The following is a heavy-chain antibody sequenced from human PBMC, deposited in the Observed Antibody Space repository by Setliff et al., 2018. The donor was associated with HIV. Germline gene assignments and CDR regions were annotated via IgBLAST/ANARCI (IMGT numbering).Heavy chain of an antibody. V-gene: IGHV1-69*05. CDR1: GGAFSSYA. CDR3: AEQVSGCFDY. D-gene: IGHD3-10*01. Sequence: SVKVSCKASGGAFSSYALSWVRQAPGQGLEWMGGIIPIFGTANYAQKFQGRVTITTDESTSTAYMELSSLRSEDTAVYYCAEQVSGCFDYWGQGALVTVSS. CDR2: IIPIFGTA. J-gene: IGHJ4*02.